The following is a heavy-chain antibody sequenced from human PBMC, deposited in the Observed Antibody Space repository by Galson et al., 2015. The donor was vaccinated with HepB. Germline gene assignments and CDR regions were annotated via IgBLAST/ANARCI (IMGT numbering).Heavy chain of an antibody. CDR3: AKGWNDAPTRMDVFDI. CDR1: GFTFSTYS. V-gene: IGHV3-21*01. J-gene: IGHJ3*02. Sequence: CAASGFTFSTYSMNWVRQAPGKGPEWVSSIRSSSSNIYYADSVKGRFTISRDNAKNSLYLQMNSLRAEDTAVYYCAKGWNDAPTRMDVFDIWGQGTVVTVSS. CDR2: IRSSSSNI. D-gene: IGHD1-1*01.